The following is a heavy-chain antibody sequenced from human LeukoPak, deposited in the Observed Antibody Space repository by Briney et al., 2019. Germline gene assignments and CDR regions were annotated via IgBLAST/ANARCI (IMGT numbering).Heavy chain of an antibody. CDR2: IYTSGST. D-gene: IGHD3-22*01. V-gene: IGHV4-4*07. J-gene: IGHJ3*02. Sequence: SETLSLTCTVSGGSISSYYWSWIRQPAGKGLEWIGRIYTSGSTNYNPSLKSRVTMSVDTSKNQFSLKLSSVTAADTAVYYCAREEAYDSSGAFDIWGQGTMVTVSS. CDR3: AREEAYDSSGAFDI. CDR1: GGSISSYY.